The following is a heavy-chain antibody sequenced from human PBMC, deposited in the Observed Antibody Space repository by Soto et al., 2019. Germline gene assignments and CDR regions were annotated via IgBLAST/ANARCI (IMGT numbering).Heavy chain of an antibody. D-gene: IGHD4-17*01. CDR1: GFTFSSYG. CDR3: ARDSTTVTTSYFDY. Sequence: QVQLVESGGGVVQPGRSLRLSCAASGFTFSSYGMHWVRQAPGKGLEWVAVIWYDGSNKYYADSVKGRFTISRDNSKNTLYLQMHSLRAEDTDVYYCARDSTTVTTSYFDYWGQGTLVTVSS. J-gene: IGHJ4*02. CDR2: IWYDGSNK. V-gene: IGHV3-33*01.